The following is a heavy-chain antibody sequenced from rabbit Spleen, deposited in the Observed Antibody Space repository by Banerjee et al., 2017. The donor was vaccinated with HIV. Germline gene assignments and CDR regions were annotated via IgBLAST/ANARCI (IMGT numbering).Heavy chain of an antibody. CDR3: ARSTYGYDDYADLYYAAMDL. J-gene: IGHJ6*01. V-gene: IGHV1S40*01. CDR2: IVGSSSGFT. CDR1: GFSFSSSDY. Sequence: QSLEESGGDLVKPGASLTLTCTASGFSFSSSDYMCWVRQAPGKGLEWISCIVGSSSGFTYSATWAKGRFTCSKTSSTTVTLQMTSLTAADTATYFCARSTYGYDDYADLYYAAMDLWGPGTLVT. D-gene: IGHD6-1*01.